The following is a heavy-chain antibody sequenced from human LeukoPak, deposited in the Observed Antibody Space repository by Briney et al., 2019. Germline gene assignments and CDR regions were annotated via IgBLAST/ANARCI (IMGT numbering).Heavy chain of an antibody. CDR3: ASLMTTVTTSGDY. J-gene: IGHJ4*02. CDR2: INHSGST. CDR1: GGSFSGYY. Sequence: SKTLSLTCAVYGGSFSGYYWSWIRQPPGKGLEWIGEINHSGSTNYNPSLKSRVTISVDTSKNQFSLKLSSVTAADTAVYYCASLMTTVTTSGDYWGQGTLVTVSS. V-gene: IGHV4-34*01. D-gene: IGHD4-17*01.